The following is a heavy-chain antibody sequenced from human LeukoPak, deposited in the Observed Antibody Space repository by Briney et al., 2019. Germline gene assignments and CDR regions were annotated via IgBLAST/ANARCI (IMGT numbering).Heavy chain of an antibody. Sequence: SETLSLTCTVSDDSISSSDYYWNWIRQPPGKGLEWIGSIYYSGNTYYNPSLKSRVTISVDTSKNQFSLRLNSVTAADTAVYYCARQDYDSSYGLDVWAKGPRSPSP. CDR1: DDSISSSDYY. CDR2: IYYSGNT. CDR3: ARQDYDSSYGLDV. D-gene: IGHD3-3*01. J-gene: IGHJ6*02. V-gene: IGHV4-30-4*01.